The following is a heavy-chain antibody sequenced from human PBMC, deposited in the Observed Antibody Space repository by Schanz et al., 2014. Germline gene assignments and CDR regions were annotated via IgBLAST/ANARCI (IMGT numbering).Heavy chain of an antibody. CDR2: IGYDGSEK. CDR1: GFNFYTSA. D-gene: IGHD3-9*01. J-gene: IGHJ4*02. V-gene: IGHV3-30*02. CDR3: AYYDVLTGFDY. Sequence: VRLVESGGGLVQPGGSLRLSCVASGFNFYTSAMTWVRQAPGKGLEWVANIGYDGSEKYYVDSVKGRFTISRDNSKNTLYLQVNSLRAEDTAVYYCAYYDVLTGFDYWGQGTQVTVSS.